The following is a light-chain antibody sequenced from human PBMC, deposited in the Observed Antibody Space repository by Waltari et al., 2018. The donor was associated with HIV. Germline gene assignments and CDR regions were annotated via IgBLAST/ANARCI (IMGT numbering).Light chain of an antibody. V-gene: IGLV1-40*01. CDR3: QSYDSSLSAWV. J-gene: IGLJ3*02. CDR2: GNS. Sequence: QSVLTQPPSVSGAPGQRVTISCTGSSSNIGAGYDVHWYQQLPGTAPNRLSYGNSNRPSGVPDRFSGSKSGTSASLAITGLQAEDEADYYCQSYDSSLSAWVFGGGTRLTVL. CDR1: SSNIGAGYD.